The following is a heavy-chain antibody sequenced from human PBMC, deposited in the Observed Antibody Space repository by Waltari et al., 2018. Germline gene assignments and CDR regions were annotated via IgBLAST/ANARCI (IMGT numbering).Heavy chain of an antibody. CDR1: GFTFRPYT. Sequence: DVQLVESGGGLVTPGGSLAPSCAASGFTFRPYTLNWVRQAPGKGLEWVSSISSNGAYIYYADSLRGRLTISRDNAKNSLSLQVNSLRADDTAVYYCAREGGRGSSSSDWFDSWGQGTLVTVSS. J-gene: IGHJ5*01. V-gene: IGHV3-21*01. CDR3: AREGGRGSSSSDWFDS. D-gene: IGHD6-6*01. CDR2: ISSNGAYI.